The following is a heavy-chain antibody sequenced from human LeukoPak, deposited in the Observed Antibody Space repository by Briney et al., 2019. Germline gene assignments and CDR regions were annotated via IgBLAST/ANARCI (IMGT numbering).Heavy chain of an antibody. V-gene: IGHV1-46*01. J-gene: IGHJ4*02. D-gene: IGHD6-19*01. CDR2: INPSGGST. CDR3: AREGQWLTGGFDY. CDR1: GYTFTSYY. Sequence: ASVEVSCKASGYTFTSYYMHWVRQAPGQGLEWMGIINPSGGSTSYAQKFQGRVTMTRDMSTSTVYMELSSLRSEDTAVYYCAREGQWLTGGFDYWGQGTLVTVSS.